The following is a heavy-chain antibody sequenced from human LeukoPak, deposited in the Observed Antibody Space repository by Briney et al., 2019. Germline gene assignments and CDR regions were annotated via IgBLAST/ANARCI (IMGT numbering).Heavy chain of an antibody. CDR1: GGSISSYY. D-gene: IGHD2-21*02. CDR3: ARGSAGDNWYFDL. V-gene: IGHV4-59*01. J-gene: IGHJ2*01. CDR2: IYYSGST. Sequence: SETLSLTCTVSGGSISSYYWSWIRQPPGKGLEWIGYIYYSGSTNYNPSLKSRVTISVDTSKNQFSLKLSSVTAADTAVYYCARGSAGDNWYFDLWGRGTPVTVSS.